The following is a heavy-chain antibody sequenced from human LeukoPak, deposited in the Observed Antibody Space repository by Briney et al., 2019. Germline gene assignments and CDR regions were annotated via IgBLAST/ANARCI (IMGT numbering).Heavy chain of an antibody. Sequence: GGSLRLSCAASGFTFSSYAMSWVRQAPGKGLEWVSAISGSGGSTYYADSVKGRFTISRDNSKNTLYLQMHSLRAEDTAVYYCAKETLDYSNVGSYFDYWGQGTLVTVSS. D-gene: IGHD4-11*01. V-gene: IGHV3-23*01. CDR3: AKETLDYSNVGSYFDY. CDR2: ISGSGGST. J-gene: IGHJ4*02. CDR1: GFTFSSYA.